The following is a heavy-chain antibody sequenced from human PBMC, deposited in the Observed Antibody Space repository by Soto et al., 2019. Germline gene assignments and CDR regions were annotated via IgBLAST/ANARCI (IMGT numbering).Heavy chain of an antibody. J-gene: IGHJ4*02. CDR1: GYTFTSYY. V-gene: IGHV1-46*01. CDR3: AREVFGPYGGNSSFDY. D-gene: IGHD4-17*01. CDR2: INPSGGST. Sequence: ASVKVSCKASGYTFTSYYMHWVRQAPGQGLEWMGIINPSGGSTSYAQKFQGRVTMTRDTSTSTVYMELSSLRSEDTAVYYCAREVFGPYGGNSSFDYWGQRTQVTVSS.